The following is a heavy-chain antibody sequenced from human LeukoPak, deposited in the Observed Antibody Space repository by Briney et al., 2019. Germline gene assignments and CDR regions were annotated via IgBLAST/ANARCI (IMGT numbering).Heavy chain of an antibody. CDR3: ASSIAAAGFDRPDY. CDR1: X. Sequence: XXSWIRXPXGXGLEWIGYIYYSGSTNYNPSLKSRVTISVDTSKNQFSLKLSSVTAADTAVYYCASSIAAAGFDRPDYWGQGTLVTVSS. D-gene: IGHD6-13*01. V-gene: IGHV4-59*01. CDR2: IYYSGST. J-gene: IGHJ4*02.